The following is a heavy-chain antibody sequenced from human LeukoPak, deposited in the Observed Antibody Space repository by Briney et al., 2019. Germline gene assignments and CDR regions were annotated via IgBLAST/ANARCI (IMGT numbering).Heavy chain of an antibody. J-gene: IGHJ4*02. CDR1: GFTFSSYA. Sequence: GGSLRLSCAASGFTFSSYAMSWARQAPGKALEWVSAISGRGGSTYYADTVKGRFTISRDNSKNTLYLQMNSLRAEDTAVYYWAKARGVVVPAARCYWGQGTLVTVSS. D-gene: IGHD2-2*01. CDR2: ISGRGGST. V-gene: IGHV3-23*01. CDR3: AKARGVVVPAARCY.